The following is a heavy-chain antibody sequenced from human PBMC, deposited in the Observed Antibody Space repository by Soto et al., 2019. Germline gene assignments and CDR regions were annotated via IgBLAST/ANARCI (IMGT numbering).Heavy chain of an antibody. CDR3: AKGGGYCSGGSCYLDY. V-gene: IGHV3-74*01. Sequence: GGSLRLSCAASGFTFSSYWMHWVRQAPGKGLVWVSRINSDGSSTYYADSVKGRFTISRDNSKNTLYLQMNSLRAEDTAVYYSAKGGGYCSGGSCYLDYWGQGTLVTVSS. CDR1: GFTFSSYW. CDR2: INSDGSST. J-gene: IGHJ4*02. D-gene: IGHD2-15*01.